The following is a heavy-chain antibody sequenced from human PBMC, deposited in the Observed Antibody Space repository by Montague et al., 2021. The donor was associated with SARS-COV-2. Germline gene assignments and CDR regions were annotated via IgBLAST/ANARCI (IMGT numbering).Heavy chain of an antibody. Sequence: SETLSLTCTVSGGSFSNYWSWLRQPPGKSLEWLGYIYYSGSTSYNPSLESRVSMSVDTSKNQFSLKLNSVTAADTAMYYCARYVRNSGTYYLDPWGQGTLVTVSS. CDR3: ARYVRNSGTYYLDP. CDR1: GGSFSNY. D-gene: IGHD3-10*01. V-gene: IGHV4-59*01. CDR2: IYYSGST. J-gene: IGHJ5*02.